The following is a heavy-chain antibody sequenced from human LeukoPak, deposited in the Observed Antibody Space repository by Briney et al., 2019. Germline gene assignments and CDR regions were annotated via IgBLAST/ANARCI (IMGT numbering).Heavy chain of an antibody. Sequence: ASVKVSCKASGGTFSSYAISWVRQAPGQGLEWMGRIIPIFGTANYAQKFQGRVTITADKSTSTAYMELSSLRSEDTAVYYCARDLGPGYCSGGGCAAYGYWGQGTLVTVSS. V-gene: IGHV1-69*06. CDR1: GGTFSSYA. D-gene: IGHD2-15*01. CDR3: ARDLGPGYCSGGGCAAYGY. CDR2: IIPIFGTA. J-gene: IGHJ4*02.